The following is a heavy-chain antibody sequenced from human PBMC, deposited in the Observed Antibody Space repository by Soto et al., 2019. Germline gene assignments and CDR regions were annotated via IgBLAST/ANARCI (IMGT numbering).Heavy chain of an antibody. J-gene: IGHJ3*02. V-gene: IGHV6-1*01. CDR1: GDSVSSNSAA. CDR3: ARDRLGKLVNAEAFDI. Sequence: QSQTLSLTCAISGDSVSSNSAAWNWIRQSPSRGLEWLGRTYYRSKWYNDYAVSVKSRITINPDTSKNQFSLQLNSVTPEDTAVYYCARDRLGKLVNAEAFDIWGQGTMVTVSS. CDR2: TYYRSKWYN. D-gene: IGHD7-27*01.